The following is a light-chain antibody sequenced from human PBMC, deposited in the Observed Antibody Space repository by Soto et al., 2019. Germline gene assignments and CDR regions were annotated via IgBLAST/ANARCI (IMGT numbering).Light chain of an antibody. V-gene: IGKV3-15*01. CDR3: QQDNYWPWT. Sequence: EIVMTQSPATLSVSPGERATLSCRASQSVSSNLAGYQQKPCQPTRLLIYGASTRATGIPARLSGSGSELEVTLTISSVQSEDFAVYYCQQDNYWPWTFGQGTKVEIK. CDR2: GAS. CDR1: QSVSSN. J-gene: IGKJ1*01.